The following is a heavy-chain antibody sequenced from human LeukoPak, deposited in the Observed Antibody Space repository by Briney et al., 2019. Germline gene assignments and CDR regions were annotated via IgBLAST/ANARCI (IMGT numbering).Heavy chain of an antibody. CDR1: GFTFRNYW. J-gene: IGHJ4*02. D-gene: IGHD5-18*01. Sequence: GGSLRLPCAASGFTFRNYWMNWVRQLPRKRPEWVANIYRDGSETHYVDSVKGRFTISRDNAKNLLYLQMNGLRAEDTAVYYCARDPSRGYTYGYGDYWGQGTLVTVSS. CDR3: ARDPSRGYTYGYGDY. V-gene: IGHV3-7*01. CDR2: IYRDGSET.